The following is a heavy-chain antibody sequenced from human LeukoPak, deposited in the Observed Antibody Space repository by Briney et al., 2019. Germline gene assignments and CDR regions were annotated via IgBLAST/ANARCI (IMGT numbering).Heavy chain of an antibody. V-gene: IGHV3-15*01. CDR1: GFTFSSYS. Sequence: GGSLRLSCAASGFTFSSYSMNWVRQAPGKGLEWVGRIKSKTDGGTTDYAAPVKGRFTISRDDSKNTLYLQMNSLKTEDTAVYYCTTVTPPYSSSWYLYDYWGQGTLVTVSS. D-gene: IGHD6-13*01. J-gene: IGHJ4*02. CDR2: IKSKTDGGTT. CDR3: TTVTPPYSSSWYLYDY.